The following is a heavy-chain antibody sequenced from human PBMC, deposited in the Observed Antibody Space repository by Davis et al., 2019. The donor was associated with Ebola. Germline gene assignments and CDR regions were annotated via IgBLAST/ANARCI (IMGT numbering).Heavy chain of an antibody. J-gene: IGHJ6*04. CDR3: ARSGGMIVVRDGMDV. CDR1: GGSISSGGYY. V-gene: IGHV4-31*03. Sequence: PSETLSLTCTVSGGSISSGGYYWSWIRQHPGKGLEWIGYIYYSGSTYYNPSLKSRVTISVDTSKNQFSLKLSSVTAADTAVYYCARSGGMIVVRDGMDVWGKGTTVTVSS. CDR2: IYYSGST. D-gene: IGHD3-22*01.